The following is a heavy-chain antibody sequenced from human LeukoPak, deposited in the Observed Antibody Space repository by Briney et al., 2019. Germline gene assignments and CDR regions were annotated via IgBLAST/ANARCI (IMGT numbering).Heavy chain of an antibody. Sequence: SGGSLRLSCAASGFTFSSYSMNWVRQAPGKGLEWVSSISSSSSYIYYADSVKGRFTISRDNAKNSLYLQMNSLRAEDTAVYYCARDPTTYGSGSYYYYFEYWGQGTLVTVSS. D-gene: IGHD3-10*01. CDR2: ISSSSSYI. J-gene: IGHJ4*02. CDR1: GFTFSSYS. V-gene: IGHV3-21*01. CDR3: ARDPTTYGSGSYYYYFEY.